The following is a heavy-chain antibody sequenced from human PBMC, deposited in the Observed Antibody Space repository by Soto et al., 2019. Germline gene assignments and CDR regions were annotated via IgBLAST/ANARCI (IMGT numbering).Heavy chain of an antibody. CDR3: ARDTGTAAGVYYYYGMDV. CDR1: GYTFTSYA. D-gene: IGHD6-13*01. V-gene: IGHV1-3*01. CDR2: INAGNGNT. J-gene: IGHJ6*02. Sequence: ASVKVSCKASGYTFTSYAMHWVRQAPGQRLEWMGWINAGNGNTKYSQKFQGRVTITRDTSASTAYMELSSLRSEDTAVYYCARDTGTAAGVYYYYGMDVWGQGTTVTV.